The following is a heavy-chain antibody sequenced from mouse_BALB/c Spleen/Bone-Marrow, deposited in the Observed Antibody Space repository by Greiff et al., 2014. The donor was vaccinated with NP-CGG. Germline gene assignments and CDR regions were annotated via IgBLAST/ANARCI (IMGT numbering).Heavy chain of an antibody. CDR3: ARRDYGPFYALDY. Sequence: QVQLQQSGAELARPGASVKMSCKASGYTFTSFTMHWVKQRPGQGLEWIGYINPSSGYTNYNQNFKDKATLTADKSASTAYMQLTSLTSEDSAVYYCARRDYGPFYALDYWGQGTSVTVSS. CDR1: GYTFTSFT. V-gene: IGHV1-4*01. J-gene: IGHJ4*01. D-gene: IGHD1-2*01. CDR2: INPSSGYT.